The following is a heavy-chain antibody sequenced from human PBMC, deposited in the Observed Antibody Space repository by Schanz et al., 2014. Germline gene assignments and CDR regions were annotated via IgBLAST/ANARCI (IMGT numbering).Heavy chain of an antibody. V-gene: IGHV3-30*03. D-gene: IGHD2-2*01. J-gene: IGHJ4*02. CDR3: ARGRRGDCRRTSCTYYFDY. Sequence: QVQLVESGGGVVQPGRSLRLSCGASGFTFSDYGTHWVRQAPGKGLEWVAFISYDGRHKNYAGSVKGRFTISRENGKNSLYLQMNSLRAGDTAVYYCARGRRGDCRRTSCTYYFDYWGQGTLVTVSS. CDR1: GFTFSDYG. CDR2: ISYDGRHK.